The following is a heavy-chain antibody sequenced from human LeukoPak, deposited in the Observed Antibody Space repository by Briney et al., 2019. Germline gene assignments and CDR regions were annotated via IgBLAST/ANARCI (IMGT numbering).Heavy chain of an antibody. CDR1: GGSFSGYY. CDR2: INHSGST. J-gene: IGHJ5*02. CDR3: ARRYSSSWYAAAYWFDP. V-gene: IGHV4-34*01. D-gene: IGHD6-13*01. Sequence: SETLSLTCAVYGGSFSGYYWSWIRQPPGKGLEWIGEINHSGSTNYNPSLKSRVTISVDTSKNQFSLKLSSVTAADTAVYYCARRYSSSWYAAAYWFDPWGQGTLVTVSS.